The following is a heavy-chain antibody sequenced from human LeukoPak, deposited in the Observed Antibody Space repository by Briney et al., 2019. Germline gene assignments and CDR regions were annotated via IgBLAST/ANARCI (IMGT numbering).Heavy chain of an antibody. D-gene: IGHD3-10*01. V-gene: IGHV1-69*13. CDR1: GGTFSSYA. J-gene: IGHJ4*02. CDR2: IIPIFGTA. Sequence: SSVKVPFKSSGGTFSSYAISWVRQAPGQGLEWMGGIIPIFGTANYAQKSQGRVTITADESTSTAYMELSSLRSEETAVYYCARADYYGSGSYYNYFDYWGQGTLVTVSS. CDR3: ARADYYGSGSYYNYFDY.